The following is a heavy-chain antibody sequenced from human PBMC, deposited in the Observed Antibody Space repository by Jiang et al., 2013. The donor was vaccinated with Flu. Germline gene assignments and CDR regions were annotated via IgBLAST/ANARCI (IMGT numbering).Heavy chain of an antibody. CDR1: GFTFSSYA. V-gene: IGHV3-30-3*01. D-gene: IGHD6-13*01. Sequence: GVVQPGRSLRLSCAASGFTFSSYAMHWVRQAPGKGLEWVAVISYDGSNKYYADSVKGRFTISRDNSKNTLYLQMNSLRAEDTAVYYCAREGSSSWYKFYYYYMDVWGKGTTVTVSS. J-gene: IGHJ6*03. CDR3: AREGSSSWYKFYYYYMDV. CDR2: ISYDGSNK.